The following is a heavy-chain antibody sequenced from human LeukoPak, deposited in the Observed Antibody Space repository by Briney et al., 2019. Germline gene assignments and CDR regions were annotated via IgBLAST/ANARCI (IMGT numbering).Heavy chain of an antibody. CDR3: ARQTYDSNGYYYEDY. D-gene: IGHD3-22*01. CDR2: VYPGDSDT. V-gene: IGHV5-51*01. CDR1: GYNLASFW. J-gene: IGHJ4*02. Sequence: ESLKNSCKGSGYNLASFWVGWVRPMPGEGLGWMGIVYPGDSDTTYGPSFQGQVTISADKSISTAYLQWSSLKASDTAMYYCARQTYDSNGYYYEDYWGQGTLVTVSS.